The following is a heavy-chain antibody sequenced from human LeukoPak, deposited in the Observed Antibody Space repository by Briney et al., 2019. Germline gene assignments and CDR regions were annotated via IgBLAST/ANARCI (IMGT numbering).Heavy chain of an antibody. V-gene: IGHV3-30*18. CDR2: ISYDGSNK. CDR3: AKQVGYWSGGSCYHEFDY. Sequence: GGSLRLSCAASGFTFSSYGMHWVRQAPGKGLEWVAVISYDGSNKYYADSVKGRFTISRDNSKNTLYLQMNSLRAEDTAVYYCAKQVGYWSGGSCYHEFDYWGQGTLLTVSS. CDR1: GFTFSSYG. D-gene: IGHD2-15*01. J-gene: IGHJ4*02.